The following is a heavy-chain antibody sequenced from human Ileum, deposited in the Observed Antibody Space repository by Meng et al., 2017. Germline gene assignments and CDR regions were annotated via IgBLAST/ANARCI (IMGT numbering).Heavy chain of an antibody. J-gene: IGHJ2*01. Sequence: EELRLGGAGLLKTSETRSLACAVDGGSFSGYYWSWILQAPGKRVEWIGEINHSRCTNYNPAHKSRVRVSVDRANNQITLTVSSVTAADTAVYDCARGRYGDYWCYFDHWGRGTLVTVSS. CDR3: ARGRYGDYWCYFDH. CDR1: GGSFSGYY. D-gene: IGHD4-17*01. V-gene: IGHV4-34*01. CDR2: INHSRCT.